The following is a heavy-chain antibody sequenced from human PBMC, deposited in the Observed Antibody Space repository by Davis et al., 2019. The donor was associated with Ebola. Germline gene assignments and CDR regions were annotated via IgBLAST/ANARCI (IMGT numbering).Heavy chain of an antibody. Sequence: ASVKVSCKASGYKLTSYAMNWVRQAPGQGLEWMGMINPNDGRTIYAQKFQCRVTVTRDTSTTTVYMDLSSLRSEDTALYYCTTPGGQDSGYDVFDIWGQGTMVTVSS. V-gene: IGHV1-46*03. D-gene: IGHD5-12*01. CDR1: GYKLTSYA. CDR3: TTPGGQDSGYDVFDI. CDR2: INPNDGRT. J-gene: IGHJ3*02.